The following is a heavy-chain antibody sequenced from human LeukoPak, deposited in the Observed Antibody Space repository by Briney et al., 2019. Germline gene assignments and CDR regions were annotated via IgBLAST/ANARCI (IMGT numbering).Heavy chain of an antibody. V-gene: IGHV3-48*04. CDR3: AELGITMIGGV. CDR1: GFTFSRYS. D-gene: IGHD3-10*02. CDR2: ISSSGSTI. Sequence: PGGSLRLSCAASGFTFSRYSMNWVRQAPGKGLEWVSYISSSGSTIYYADSVKGRFTISRDNAKNSLYLQMNSPRAEDTAVYYCAELGITMIGGVWGKGTTVTISS. J-gene: IGHJ6*04.